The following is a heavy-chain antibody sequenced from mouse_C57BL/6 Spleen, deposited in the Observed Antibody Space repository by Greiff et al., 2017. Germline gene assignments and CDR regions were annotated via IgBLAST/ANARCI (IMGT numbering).Heavy chain of an antibody. CDR3: ARGGYYGSRRDYFDY. Sequence: VKLQESGPGLVQPSQSLSITCTVSGFSLTSYGVNWVRQSPGKGLEWLGVIWSGGSTDYNAAFISRLSISKGNSKSQVFFKMNSLHADDTAIYYCARGGYYGSRRDYFDYWGQGTTLTVSS. J-gene: IGHJ2*01. V-gene: IGHV2-2*01. CDR2: IWSGGST. CDR1: GFSLTSYG. D-gene: IGHD1-1*01.